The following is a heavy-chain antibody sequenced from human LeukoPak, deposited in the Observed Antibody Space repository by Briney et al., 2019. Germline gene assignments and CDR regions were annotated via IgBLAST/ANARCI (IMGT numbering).Heavy chain of an antibody. Sequence: SETLSLTCAVYGGSFSGYYWSWIRQPPGKGLEWIGEINHSGSTNYNPSLKSRVTISVDTSKNQFSLKLSSVTAADTAVYYCASRARLGHLDYWGQGTLVTVSS. CDR2: INHSGST. D-gene: IGHD7-27*01. V-gene: IGHV4-34*01. CDR1: GGSFSGYY. J-gene: IGHJ4*02. CDR3: ASRARLGHLDY.